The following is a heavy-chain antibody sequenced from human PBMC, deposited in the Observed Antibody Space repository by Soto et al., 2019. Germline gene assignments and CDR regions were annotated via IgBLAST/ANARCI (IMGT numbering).Heavy chain of an antibody. V-gene: IGHV3-33*01. CDR2: IWYDGSIK. D-gene: IGHD2-8*02. J-gene: IGHJ6*02. CDR3: AGIGCTGDNIDPDDHCGRLV. Sequence: RWSLRLAGGASGFTFQTYGMHWVRQIPGKGLQWVAIIWYDGSIKYYADSVRARFTISRADSKNTLYLQMNSLRDEDTAVDHYAGIGCTGDNIDPDDHCGRLVGGQGTRV. CDR1: GFTFQTYG.